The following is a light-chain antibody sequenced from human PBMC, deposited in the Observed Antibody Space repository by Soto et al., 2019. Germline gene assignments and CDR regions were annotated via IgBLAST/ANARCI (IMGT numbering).Light chain of an antibody. CDR1: QSVGSN. J-gene: IGKJ5*01. Sequence: ETVMTQSPATLSVSPGERATLSCRASQSVGSNLAWYQQKPGQAPRLLIYGASTRATGIPARFSGSGSGTEFTLTISSLQPDDFATYYCQQYNSYSAITFGQGTRLEIK. CDR3: QQYNSYSAIT. CDR2: GAS. V-gene: IGKV3-15*01.